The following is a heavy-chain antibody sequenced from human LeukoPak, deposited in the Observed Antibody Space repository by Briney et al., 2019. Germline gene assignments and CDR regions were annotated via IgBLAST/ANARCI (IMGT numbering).Heavy chain of an antibody. J-gene: IGHJ3*02. D-gene: IGHD5-18*01. CDR3: GASYSYVFADAFDI. CDR1: GFTFSSYA. V-gene: IGHV3-30-3*01. CDR2: ISYDGSNK. Sequence: GGSLRLSCAASGFTFSSYAMLWVRQAPGKGLEWVAVISYDGSNKYYADSVKGRLTISRDNSKNTLYLQMNSLRAEDTAVYYCGASYSYVFADAFDIWGQGTMVTVSS.